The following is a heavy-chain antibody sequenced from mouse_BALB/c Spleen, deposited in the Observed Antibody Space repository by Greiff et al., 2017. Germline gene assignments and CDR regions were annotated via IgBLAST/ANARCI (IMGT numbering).Heavy chain of an antibody. D-gene: IGHD1-1*01. V-gene: IGHV1-77*01. Sequence: QVQLKESGPELVKPGASVKISCKASGYTFTDYVISWVKQRTGQGLEWIGEIYPGSGSTYYNEKFKGKATLTADKSSNTAYMQLSSLTSEDSAVYFCASYYYGSSYAMDYWGQGTSVTVSS. J-gene: IGHJ4*01. CDR2: IYPGSGST. CDR3: ASYYYGSSYAMDY. CDR1: GYTFTDYV.